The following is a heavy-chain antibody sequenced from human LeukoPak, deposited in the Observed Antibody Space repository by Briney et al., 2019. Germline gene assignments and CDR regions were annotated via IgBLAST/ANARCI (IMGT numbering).Heavy chain of an antibody. Sequence: GGSLRLSCAASGFTVRNNYMSWVRQAPGGGLEWVSVIYSGGSTYYADSVKGRFTISRDNSKNTLYLQMNSLRAEDTAVYFCATGERMVRGDGVDYWGQGTLVTVSS. CDR1: GFTVRNNY. V-gene: IGHV3-66*01. D-gene: IGHD3-10*01. J-gene: IGHJ4*02. CDR2: IYSGGST. CDR3: ATGERMVRGDGVDY.